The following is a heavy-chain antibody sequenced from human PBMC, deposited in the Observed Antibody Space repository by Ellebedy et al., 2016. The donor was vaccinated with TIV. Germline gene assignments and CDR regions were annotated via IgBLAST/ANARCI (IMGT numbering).Heavy chain of an antibody. D-gene: IGHD3-16*01. J-gene: IGHJ4*02. CDR1: GYPFSNYG. CDR3: ARDRGRFTSVTHLDY. Sequence: AASVKVSCKASGYPFSNYGITWVRQAPGQGLEWMGWISAYNHNINYAQKFNGRVTMTTDSSTSTAYMELRSLRSDDTAVYSCARDRGRFTSVTHLDYWGQGTLVTVSS. V-gene: IGHV1-18*01. CDR2: ISAYNHNI.